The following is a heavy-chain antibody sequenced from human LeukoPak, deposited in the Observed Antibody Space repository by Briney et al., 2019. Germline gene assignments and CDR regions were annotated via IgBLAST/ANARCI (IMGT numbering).Heavy chain of an antibody. D-gene: IGHD3-3*01. V-gene: IGHV4-39*07. CDR1: GASISSSTYY. CDR2: IYYSGST. J-gene: IGHJ4*02. CDR3: ARGVWSGYYVLALDY. Sequence: SETLSLTCTVSGASISSSTYYWAWIRQPPWKGLEWIGSIYYSGSTYYNPSLKSRVTVSVDTSKNHFSLKLSSVTAADTAVYYCARGVWSGYYVLALDYWGQGTLVTVSS.